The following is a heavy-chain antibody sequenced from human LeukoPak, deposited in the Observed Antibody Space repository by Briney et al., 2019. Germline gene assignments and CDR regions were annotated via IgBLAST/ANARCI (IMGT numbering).Heavy chain of an antibody. J-gene: IGHJ4*02. Sequence: SVKVSCKASGANLTTYGINWVRQAPGQGLEWMGRIIPIIAIAHYAQKFLGRITITADTSTSTAFLDLSSLTSEDTAVYSCARNFYGSGSYQHEPRKFDYWGQGTVVTVSS. V-gene: IGHV1-69*04. D-gene: IGHD3-10*01. CDR3: ARNFYGSGSYQHEPRKFDY. CDR2: IIPIIAIA. CDR1: GANLTTYG.